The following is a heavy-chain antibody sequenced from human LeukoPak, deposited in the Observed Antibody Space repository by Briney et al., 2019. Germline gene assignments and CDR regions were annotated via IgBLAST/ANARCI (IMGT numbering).Heavy chain of an antibody. CDR1: GYTFTSYG. Sequence: ASVKVSCKASGYTFTSYGISCVRQAPGQGLEWMGWFSAYNGNTNYAQKLQGRDTMTTDTSTSTAYTELRSLRSDDTAVYYCARVPSGRPTYYFDYWGQGTLVTVSS. CDR2: FSAYNGNT. D-gene: IGHD6-19*01. CDR3: ARVPSGRPTYYFDY. J-gene: IGHJ4*02. V-gene: IGHV1-18*01.